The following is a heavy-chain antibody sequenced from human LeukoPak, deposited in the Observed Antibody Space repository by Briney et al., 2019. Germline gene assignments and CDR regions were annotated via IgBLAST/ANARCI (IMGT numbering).Heavy chain of an antibody. CDR3: TTGSVGWGLSYSSRCGAFDI. V-gene: IGHV3-15*01. CDR2: IKRKSDGGTT. Sequence: GGSLKLSCAASGFSFSNAWMNWVRQAPGKGLEWVGRIKRKSDGGTTDYAAPVEGRFTISRDDSKKTLFLQMNSLKTEDTAVFYCTTGSVGWGLSYSSRCGAFDIWGQGTMVTVST. J-gene: IGHJ3*02. CDR1: GFSFSNAW. D-gene: IGHD2-21*01.